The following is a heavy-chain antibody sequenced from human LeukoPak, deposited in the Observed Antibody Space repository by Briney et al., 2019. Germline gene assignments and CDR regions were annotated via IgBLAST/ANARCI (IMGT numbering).Heavy chain of an antibody. CDR3: ARGLAAAGSLPKTYYFDY. D-gene: IGHD6-13*01. CDR1: GGSFSGYY. CDR2: INHSGST. Sequence: SETLSLTCAVYGGSFSGYYWSWIRQTPGKGLEWIGEINHSGSTNYNPSLKSRVTISVDTSKNQFSLKLSSVTAADTAVYYCARGLAAAGSLPKTYYFDYWGQGTLVTVSS. J-gene: IGHJ4*02. V-gene: IGHV4-34*01.